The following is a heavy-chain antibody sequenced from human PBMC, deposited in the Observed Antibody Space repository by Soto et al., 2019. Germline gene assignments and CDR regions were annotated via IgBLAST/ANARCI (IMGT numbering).Heavy chain of an antibody. D-gene: IGHD2-15*01. J-gene: IGHJ4*02. V-gene: IGHV3-30-3*01. CDR3: ARERSGGVVVVAAYFDY. Sequence: QVQLVESGGGVVQPGRSLRLSCAASAFTFSSYAMHWVRQAPGKGPEWVAVMSYDGSNKYYADSVKGRFTISRDNSKNTLYLQMNSLRAEDTAVYYCARERSGGVVVVAAYFDYWGQGTLVTVSS. CDR1: AFTFSSYA. CDR2: MSYDGSNK.